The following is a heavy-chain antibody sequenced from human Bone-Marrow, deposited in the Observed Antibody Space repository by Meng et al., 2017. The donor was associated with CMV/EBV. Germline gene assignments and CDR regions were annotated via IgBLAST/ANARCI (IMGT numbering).Heavy chain of an antibody. V-gene: IGHV2-70D*14. J-gene: IGHJ4*02. D-gene: IGHD1-7*01. CDR1: GISVGASGMR. Sequence: SGPTLVKPTQALALTCTVSGISVGASGMRVSWIRQAPGEAPEWLARIDWDDDEFYSTSLRTRLTISKDTSENQVILTMTNMDPMDTATYYCARAITGTHPWGWFFDYWGPGILVTVSS. CDR2: IDWDDDE. CDR3: ARAITGTHPWGWFFDY.